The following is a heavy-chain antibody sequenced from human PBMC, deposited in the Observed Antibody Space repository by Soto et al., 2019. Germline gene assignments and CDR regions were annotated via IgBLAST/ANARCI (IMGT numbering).Heavy chain of an antibody. CDR2: INAGNGNT. D-gene: IGHD6-19*01. V-gene: IGHV1-3*01. CDR1: GYSFTSYA. Sequence: QVQLVQSGAEVKKPGASVKVSCKASGYSFTSYAMHWVRQAPGQRLEWVGWINAGNGNTKYSQKFQGRVTITRDTSASTAYRELSSLRSEGPAVYYCARGVAGIGGWYFDLWGRGTLVTVSS. CDR3: ARGVAGIGGWYFDL. J-gene: IGHJ2*01.